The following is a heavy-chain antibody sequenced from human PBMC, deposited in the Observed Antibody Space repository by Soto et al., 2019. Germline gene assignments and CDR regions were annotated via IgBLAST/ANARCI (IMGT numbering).Heavy chain of an antibody. CDR1: GGSISSSNW. J-gene: IGHJ4*02. CDR2: IYHSGST. V-gene: IGHV4-4*02. CDR3: ARKAPAYDSSGYYKL. Sequence: SETLSLTCAVSGGSISSSNWWSWVRQPPGKGLEWIGEIYHSGSTNYNPSLKSRVTISVDKSKNQFSLKLSSVTAADTAVYYCARKAPAYDSSGYYKLWGQGTLVTVSS. D-gene: IGHD3-22*01.